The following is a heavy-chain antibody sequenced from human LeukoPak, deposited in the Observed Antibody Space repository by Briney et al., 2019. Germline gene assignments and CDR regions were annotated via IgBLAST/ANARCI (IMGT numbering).Heavy chain of an antibody. CDR3: ASGPMVRGLSHQFDY. J-gene: IGHJ4*02. V-gene: IGHV3-64*01. CDR1: GFTFSSYA. Sequence: PGGSLRLSCAASGFTFSSYAMHWVRQAPGKGLEYVSAISSNGGSTYYANSVKGRFTISRDNSKNTLYLQMGSLRAEDMAVYYCASGPMVRGLSHQFDYWGQGTLVTVSS. CDR2: ISSNGGST. D-gene: IGHD3-10*01.